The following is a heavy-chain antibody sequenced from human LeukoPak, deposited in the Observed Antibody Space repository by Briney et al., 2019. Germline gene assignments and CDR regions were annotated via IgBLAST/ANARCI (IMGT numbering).Heavy chain of an antibody. Sequence: SETLSLTCAVYGGSFSGYYWSWIRQPPGKGLEWIGEINHSGSTNYNPSLKSRVTISVDTSKNQFSLELSSVTAADTAVYYCARGPSMYYDILTGFVTHFDYWGQGTLVTVSS. CDR3: ARGPSMYYDILTGFVTHFDY. CDR2: INHSGST. V-gene: IGHV4-34*01. CDR1: GGSFSGYY. D-gene: IGHD3-9*01. J-gene: IGHJ4*02.